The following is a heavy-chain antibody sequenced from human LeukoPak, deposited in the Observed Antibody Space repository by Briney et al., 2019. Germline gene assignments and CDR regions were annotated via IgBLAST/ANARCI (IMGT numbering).Heavy chain of an antibody. CDR1: GFTFSSHH. CDR2: ISIFSSTI. J-gene: IGHJ4*02. CDR3: ARTHERDLDY. V-gene: IGHV3-48*01. Sequence: PGGSLRLSCAASGFTFSSHHMNWVRQAPGKGLEWVSYISIFSSTIYYADSVKGRFTISRDDAKNSLYLQMNSLRVEDTAVYYCARTHERDLDYWGQGTLVTVSS.